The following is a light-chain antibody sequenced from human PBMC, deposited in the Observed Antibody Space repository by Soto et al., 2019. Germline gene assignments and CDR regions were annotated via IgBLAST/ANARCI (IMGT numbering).Light chain of an antibody. CDR2: GNN. CDR3: QSYDNKLRGSI. CDR1: SSNIGAGFD. V-gene: IGLV1-40*01. J-gene: IGLJ2*01. Sequence: QAVVTQPPSVSGAPGQRVTISCTGSSSNIGAGFDVHWYQHLPGTAPKLLIYGNNNRPSGVPDRFAGSKSGTSASLAITGLQAEDEADYHCQSYDNKLRGSIFGGGTKLTVL.